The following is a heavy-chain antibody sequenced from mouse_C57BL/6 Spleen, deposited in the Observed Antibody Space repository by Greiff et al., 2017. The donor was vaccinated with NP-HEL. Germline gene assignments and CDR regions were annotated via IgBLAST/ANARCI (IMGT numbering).Heavy chain of an antibody. CDR2: INPSNGGT. CDR1: GYTFTSYW. Sequence: VQLQQPGTELVKPGASVKLSCKASGYTFTSYWMHWVKQRPGQGLEWIGNINPSNGGTNYNEKFKSKATLTVDKSSSTAYMQLSSLTSEDSAVYYCARGGYYVVDAMDYWGQGTSVTVSS. CDR3: ARGGYYVVDAMDY. V-gene: IGHV1-53*01. D-gene: IGHD2-3*01. J-gene: IGHJ4*01.